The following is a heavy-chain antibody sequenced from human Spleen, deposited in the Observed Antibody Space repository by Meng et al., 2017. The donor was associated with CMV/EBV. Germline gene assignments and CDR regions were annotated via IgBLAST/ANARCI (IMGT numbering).Heavy chain of an antibody. CDR2: ISAYNGNT. D-gene: IGHD3-22*01. CDR1: GYTFTSYD. Sequence: VKVSCKASGYTFTSYDINWVRQATGQRLEWMGWISAYNGNTNYAQKLQGRVTMTTDTSTSTAYMELRSLRSDDTAVYYCARDHYYDSSGYDIDYWGQGTLVTVSS. CDR3: ARDHYYDSSGYDIDY. V-gene: IGHV1-18*01. J-gene: IGHJ4*02.